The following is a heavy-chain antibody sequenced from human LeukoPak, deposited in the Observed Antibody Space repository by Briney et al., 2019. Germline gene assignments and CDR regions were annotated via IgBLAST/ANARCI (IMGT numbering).Heavy chain of an antibody. Sequence: ASVKVSCKASGYTFTGYYIHWVRQAPGQGLEWMGWINPNSGGTNYAQKFQGRVTMTRDTSISTAYMELSRLRSDDTAVYYCARGRGIVRGGPLGYFDYWGQGTLVTVSS. D-gene: IGHD3-10*01. CDR1: GYTFTGYY. V-gene: IGHV1-2*02. CDR2: INPNSGGT. J-gene: IGHJ4*02. CDR3: ARGRGIVRGGPLGYFDY.